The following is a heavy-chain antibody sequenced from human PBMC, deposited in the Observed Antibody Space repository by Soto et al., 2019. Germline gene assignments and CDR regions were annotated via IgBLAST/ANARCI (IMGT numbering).Heavy chain of an antibody. Sequence: EVQLVESGGGLIQPGGSLRLSCAASGFTVINNYMIWVRQAPGKGLEWVSLIYSGGSIHYADSVKGRFTISRDGSKNTLYLHMSSLRAEYTAVYYCAPSPGVGVWGQGTTVTVSS. V-gene: IGHV3-53*01. CDR3: APSPGVGV. CDR1: GFTVINNY. J-gene: IGHJ6*02. D-gene: IGHD2-8*01. CDR2: IYSGGSI.